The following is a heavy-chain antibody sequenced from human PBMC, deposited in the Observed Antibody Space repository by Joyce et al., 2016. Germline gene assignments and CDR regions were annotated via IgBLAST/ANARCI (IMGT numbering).Heavy chain of an antibody. CDR1: GFMFSDHY. V-gene: IGHV3-72*01. J-gene: IGHJ4*02. CDR3: ARVGFCTNGVCYPPYYLDF. D-gene: IGHD2-8*01. Sequence: EVQLVESGGGLVQPGGSLGLSCAASGFMFSDHYMDWVRQAPGKGLEWVGRRRIKGSSYSTEYAASVSGRFTISRDDSTNSLYLHMNSLKTDDTAVYYCARVGFCTNGVCYPPYYLDFWGQGTRVTVSS. CDR2: RRIKGSSYST.